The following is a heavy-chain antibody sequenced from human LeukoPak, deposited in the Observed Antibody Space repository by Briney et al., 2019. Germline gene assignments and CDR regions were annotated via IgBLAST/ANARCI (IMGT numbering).Heavy chain of an antibody. Sequence: QASETLSLTCTVSGGSISSSSYYWGWIRQPPGKGLEWIGSIYYSGSTYYNPSLKSRVTISVDTSKNQFSLKLSSVTAADTAVYYCARGFDLTYTYGAKDPFDIWGQGTMVTVSS. CDR3: ARGFDLTYTYGAKDPFDI. CDR2: IYYSGST. V-gene: IGHV4-39*01. J-gene: IGHJ3*02. D-gene: IGHD5-18*01. CDR1: GGSISSSSYY.